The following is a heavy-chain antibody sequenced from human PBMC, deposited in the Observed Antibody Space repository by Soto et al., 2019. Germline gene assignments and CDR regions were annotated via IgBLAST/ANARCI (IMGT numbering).Heavy chain of an antibody. CDR3: AKDRSSGTYPYYYNGMDV. V-gene: IGHV3-30*18. J-gene: IGHJ6*02. CDR1: GFTFSTYA. CDR2: ISFDASYN. Sequence: QVQLAESGGGVVQPGRSLRLSCAASGFTFSTYAMHWVRQAPGKGLEWVAVISFDASYNYYADSVKGRFTISRDNCARPXXLQMSSLRAEDTSLYYCAKDRSSGTYPYYYNGMDVWGQGTTVTVSS. D-gene: IGHD3-10*01.